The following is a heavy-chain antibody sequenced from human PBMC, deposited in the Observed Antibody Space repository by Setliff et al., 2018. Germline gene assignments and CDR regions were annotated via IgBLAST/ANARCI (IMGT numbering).Heavy chain of an antibody. J-gene: IGHJ4*02. V-gene: IGHV3-23*01. CDR1: GFTLSSYA. CDR3: ARTTGYRLEGDFDY. CDR2: ISGRGDST. Sequence: SLRLSCAASGFTLSSYAMTWVRQAPGKGLERVSAISGRGDSTFYEDAVKGRFTISRDNSKNTLYLQMNSLRAEDTAIYYCARTTGYRLEGDFDYWGQGTRVTVSS. D-gene: IGHD1-1*01.